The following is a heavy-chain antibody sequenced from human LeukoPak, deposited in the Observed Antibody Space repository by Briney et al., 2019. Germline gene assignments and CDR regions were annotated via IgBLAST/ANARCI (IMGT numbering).Heavy chain of an antibody. CDR3: ARDERRSLAARQRYYYYGMDV. CDR1: GGSISSGGYY. CDR2: IYYSGST. V-gene: IGHV4-31*03. D-gene: IGHD6-6*01. J-gene: IGHJ6*02. Sequence: SQTLSLTCTVSGGSISSGGYYWSWLRQHPGQGLEWIVYIYYSGSTYYNPPLKSRVTISVNTSKNQFSLKLSSVTAADTAVYYCARDERRSLAARQRYYYYGMDVWGQGTTVTVSS.